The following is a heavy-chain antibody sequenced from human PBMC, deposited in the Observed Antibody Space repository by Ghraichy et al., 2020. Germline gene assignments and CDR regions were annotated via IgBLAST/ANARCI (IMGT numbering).Heavy chain of an antibody. D-gene: IGHD3-22*01. CDR2: ISGSGGST. Sequence: GGSLRLSCAASGFTFSSYAMSWVRQAPGKGLEWVSAISGSGGSTYYADSVKGRFTISRDNSKNTLYLQMNSLRAEDTAVYYCAKEWKYDSSGYGGFDYWGQGTLVTGSS. CDR1: GFTFSSYA. J-gene: IGHJ4*02. V-gene: IGHV3-23*01. CDR3: AKEWKYDSSGYGGFDY.